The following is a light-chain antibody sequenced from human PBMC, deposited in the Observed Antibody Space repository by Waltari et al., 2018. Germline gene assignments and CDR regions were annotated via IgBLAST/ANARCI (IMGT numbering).Light chain of an antibody. CDR2: GVS. J-gene: IGLJ3*02. CDR3: CSYAGSTTLV. CDR1: RSDVGTYNL. V-gene: IGLV2-23*02. Sequence: QSALTQPASVSGSPGQSITISCTGTRSDVGTYNLVSWYHQHPGKAPKLMIFGVSKRPSGVSNRFSGSKSGNTASLTISGLQAEDEADYYCCSYAGSTTLVFGGGTKLTVL.